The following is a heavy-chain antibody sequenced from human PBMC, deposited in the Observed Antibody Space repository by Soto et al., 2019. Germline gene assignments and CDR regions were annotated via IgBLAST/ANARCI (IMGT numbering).Heavy chain of an antibody. J-gene: IGHJ4*02. D-gene: IGHD1-1*01. CDR2: MSPNGNNQ. Sequence: PGGSLRLSCAAPGFTFSRYALHWVRQAPGKGLEWVAVMSPNGNNQYYADSVKGRFTISRDTSKSTLYLQMTSLRPDDTAVYYCATGATFYSDISRYWGQGTLVTVS. CDR1: GFTFSRYA. V-gene: IGHV3-30-3*01. CDR3: ATGATFYSDISRY.